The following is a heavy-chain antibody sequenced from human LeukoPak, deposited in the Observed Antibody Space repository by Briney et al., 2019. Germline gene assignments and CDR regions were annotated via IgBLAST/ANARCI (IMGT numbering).Heavy chain of an antibody. CDR1: GGSFSGYY. CDR2: INHSGST. CDR3: AGIAAAADFDY. Sequence: SETLSLTCAVYGGSFSGYYWSWIRQPPGKGLEWIGEINHSGSTNYNPSLKSRVTISVDTSKNQFSLKLSSVTAADTAVYYCAGIAAAADFDYWGQGTLVTVSS. V-gene: IGHV4-34*01. D-gene: IGHD6-13*01. J-gene: IGHJ4*02.